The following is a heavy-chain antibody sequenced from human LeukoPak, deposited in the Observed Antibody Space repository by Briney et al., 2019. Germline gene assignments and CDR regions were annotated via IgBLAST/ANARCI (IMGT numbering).Heavy chain of an antibody. D-gene: IGHD2-21*02. J-gene: IGHJ3*02. CDR1: GFTFSSYA. CDR3: AKDSGGHIVVVTAMGAFDI. Sequence: PGGSLRLSCAASGFTFSSYAMSWVRQAPGKGLEWVSAISGSGGSTYYADSVKGRFTISSDNSKNTLYLQMNSLRAEDTAVYYCAKDSGGHIVVVTAMGAFDIWGQGTMVTVSS. V-gene: IGHV3-23*01. CDR2: ISGSGGST.